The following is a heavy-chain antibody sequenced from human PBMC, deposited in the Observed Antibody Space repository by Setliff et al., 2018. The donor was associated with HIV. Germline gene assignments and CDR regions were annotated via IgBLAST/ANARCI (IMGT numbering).Heavy chain of an antibody. Sequence: GGSLRLSCAASGFTFYSYTMHWVRQAPGKGLEWLTLISYGGDNKRYADSVKGRFTISRDNSKDTLYLQLNSLRPADTAIYYCAKAWGSGYPSFESALMFDVWGQGTLVTVSS. J-gene: IGHJ4*02. CDR2: ISYGGDNK. CDR3: AKAWGSGYPSFESALMFDV. CDR1: GFTFYSYT. V-gene: IGHV3-30*04. D-gene: IGHD3-16*01.